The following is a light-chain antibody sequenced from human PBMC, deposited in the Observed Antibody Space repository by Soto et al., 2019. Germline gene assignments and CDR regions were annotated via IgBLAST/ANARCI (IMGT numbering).Light chain of an antibody. V-gene: IGKV1-5*03. CDR1: QSISSW. CDR2: QAS. CDR3: QQYNSYPWT. J-gene: IGKJ1*01. Sequence: DIQMTQSPSTLSASVADRVTITCRASQSISSWLAWYQQKPGKAPKLLIYQASNLETGVPSRFSGSGSGTEFTLTISSLQPDDFATYYCQQYNSYPWTFGQGTKVEIK.